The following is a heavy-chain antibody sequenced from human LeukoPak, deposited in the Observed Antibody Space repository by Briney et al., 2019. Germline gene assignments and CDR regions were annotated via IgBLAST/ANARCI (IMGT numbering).Heavy chain of an antibody. Sequence: GGSLRLSCAASGFTFNSYTMNWVRQAPGKGLEWVSSISSGDVYIYYADSLKGRFTISRDNAKNSLYLQMNSLRAEDTAVYYCAKEGGKQWLVYYYYGMDVWGQGTTVTVSS. V-gene: IGHV3-21*01. CDR2: ISSGDVYI. CDR1: GFTFNSYT. D-gene: IGHD6-19*01. J-gene: IGHJ6*02. CDR3: AKEGGKQWLVYYYYGMDV.